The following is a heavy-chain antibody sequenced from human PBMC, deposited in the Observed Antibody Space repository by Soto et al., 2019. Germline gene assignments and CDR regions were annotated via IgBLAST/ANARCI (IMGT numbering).Heavy chain of an antibody. CDR1: GGSISSGGYY. J-gene: IGHJ6*02. CDR2: IYYSGST. Sequence: QVQLQESGPGLVKPSQTLSLTCTVSGGSISSGGYYWSWIRQHPGKVLEWIGYIYYSGSTYYNPSLKRRVTISVDTSKNQFSLKLSSVTAADTAVYYCARGPYDFWSGYLDYYGMDVWGQGTTVTVSS. V-gene: IGHV4-31*03. CDR3: ARGPYDFWSGYLDYYGMDV. D-gene: IGHD3-3*01.